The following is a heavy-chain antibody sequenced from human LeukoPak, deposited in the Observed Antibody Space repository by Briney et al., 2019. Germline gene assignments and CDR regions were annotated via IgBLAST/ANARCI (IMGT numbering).Heavy chain of an antibody. CDR2: INPHSGGT. Sequence: ASVKVSCKASGYTSTTYGISWVRQAPGQGLEWMGWINPHSGGTNYAQKFQGRVTMTRDTSISTAYMELSRLRSDDTAVYYCARDPVTTFSCTSFDYWGQGTLLTVSS. CDR3: ARDPVTTFSCTSFDY. CDR1: GYTSTTYG. J-gene: IGHJ4*02. V-gene: IGHV1-2*02. D-gene: IGHD4-17*01.